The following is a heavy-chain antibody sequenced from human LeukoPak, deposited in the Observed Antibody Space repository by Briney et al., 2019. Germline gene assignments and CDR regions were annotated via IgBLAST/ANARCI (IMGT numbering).Heavy chain of an antibody. CDR2: ISGSGGST. J-gene: IGHJ4*02. CDR3: ATAVRGYYYGSGSSYFFDY. V-gene: IGHV3-23*01. CDR1: GFTFSSYA. D-gene: IGHD3-10*01. Sequence: GGSLRLSCSASGFTFSSYAMSWVRQAPGKGLEWVSAISGSGGSTYYADSVKGRFTISRDNSKNTLYLQMNTLRAEDTAVYYCATAVRGYYYGSGSSYFFDYWGQGTLVPVSS.